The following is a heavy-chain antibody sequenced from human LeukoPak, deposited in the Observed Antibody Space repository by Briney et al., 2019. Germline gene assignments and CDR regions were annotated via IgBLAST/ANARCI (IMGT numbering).Heavy chain of an antibody. J-gene: IGHJ4*02. D-gene: IGHD1-26*01. CDR1: GYSFTNYW. V-gene: IGHV5-51*01. Sequence: GESLKISCKGSGYSFTNYWIGWVRQMPGKGLEWMGIVYPGDSDTTYSPSFRGQVTISADKSISTAYLQWSSLKASDTAMYYCAGRVGASLSWAYWGQGTLVTVSS. CDR3: AGRVGASLSWAY. CDR2: VYPGDSDT.